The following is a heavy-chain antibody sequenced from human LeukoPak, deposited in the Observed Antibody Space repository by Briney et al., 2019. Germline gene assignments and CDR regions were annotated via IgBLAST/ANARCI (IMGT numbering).Heavy chain of an antibody. CDR3: AREQRNRSIVGAITGWFDP. Sequence: ASVKVSCKASGGTFSSYAISWVRQAPGQGLEWMGRIIPILGIANYAQQFQGGVTITADKSTSTAYMELSSLRSEDTAVYYCAREQRNRSIVGAITGWFDPWGQGTLVTVSS. CDR2: IIPILGIA. CDR1: GGTFSSYA. V-gene: IGHV1-69*04. D-gene: IGHD1-26*01. J-gene: IGHJ5*02.